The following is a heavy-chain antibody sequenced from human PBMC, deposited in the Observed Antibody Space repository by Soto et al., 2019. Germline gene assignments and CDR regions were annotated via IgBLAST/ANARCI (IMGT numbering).Heavy chain of an antibody. J-gene: IGHJ1*01. CDR2: ISGSGGST. D-gene: IGHD6-19*01. Sequence: GGSLRLSCAASGVTFSSYARSWVLQAPGKGLEWVSAISGSGGSTYYADSVKGRFTISRDNSKNTLYLQMNSLRAEDTAVYYCAKGPPYSSGWNTAVYFQHWGQGTLVTVPS. V-gene: IGHV3-23*01. CDR1: GVTFSSYA. CDR3: AKGPPYSSGWNTAVYFQH.